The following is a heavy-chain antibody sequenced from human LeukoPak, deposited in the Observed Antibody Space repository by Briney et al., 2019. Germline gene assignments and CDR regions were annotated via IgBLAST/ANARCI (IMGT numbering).Heavy chain of an antibody. J-gene: IGHJ6*04. Sequence: SETLSLTCTVSGGSISSGSYYWSWIRQPAGKGLEWIGRIYTSGSTNYNPSLKSRVTISVDTSNNQFSLKLSSGTAGDTAVYYCARVGDFWSGYLDVWGKGTTVTVSS. CDR2: IYTSGST. D-gene: IGHD3-3*01. V-gene: IGHV4-61*02. CDR3: ARVGDFWSGYLDV. CDR1: GGSISSGSYY.